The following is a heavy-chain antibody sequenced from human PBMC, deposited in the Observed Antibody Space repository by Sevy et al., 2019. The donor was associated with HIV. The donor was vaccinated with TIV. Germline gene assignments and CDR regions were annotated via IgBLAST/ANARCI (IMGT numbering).Heavy chain of an antibody. J-gene: IGHJ6*02. CDR3: AVWSGYYTAYYYGMDV. Sequence: ASVKVSCKASGGTFSSYAISWVRQAPGQGLEWMGGIIPIFGTANYAQKFQGRVTITADEFTSTAYMELSSLRSEDTAVYYCAVWSGYYTAYYYGMDVWGQGTTVTVSS. D-gene: IGHD3-3*01. V-gene: IGHV1-69*13. CDR2: IIPIFGTA. CDR1: GGTFSSYA.